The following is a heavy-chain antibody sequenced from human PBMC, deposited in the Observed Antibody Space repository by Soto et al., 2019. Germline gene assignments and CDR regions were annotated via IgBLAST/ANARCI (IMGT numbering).Heavy chain of an antibody. CDR3: ARMANTTMVTIDY. V-gene: IGHV4-4*02. Sequence: SETLSLTCTVSGGSISSSNWWSWVRQPPGKGLEWIGEIYHSGNTNYNPSLKSRVTISVDKSKNQFSLKLNSVTAADTAVYYCARMANTTMVTIDYWGQGTLVTVSS. D-gene: IGHD5-18*01. J-gene: IGHJ4*02. CDR2: IYHSGNT. CDR1: GGSISSSNW.